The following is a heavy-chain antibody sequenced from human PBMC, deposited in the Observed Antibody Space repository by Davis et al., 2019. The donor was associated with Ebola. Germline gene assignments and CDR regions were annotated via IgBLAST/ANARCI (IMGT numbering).Heavy chain of an antibody. D-gene: IGHD1-14*01. CDR1: GFTFSSYA. V-gene: IGHV3-23*01. J-gene: IGHJ6*03. CDR2: ISGSGGST. Sequence: PGGSLRLSCAASGFTFSSYAMSWVRQAPGKGLEWVSAISGSGGSTYYADSVKGRFTISRDNSKNTLYLQMNSLRAEDTAVYYCARESGILYYYYMDVWGKGTTVTVSS. CDR3: ARESGILYYYYMDV.